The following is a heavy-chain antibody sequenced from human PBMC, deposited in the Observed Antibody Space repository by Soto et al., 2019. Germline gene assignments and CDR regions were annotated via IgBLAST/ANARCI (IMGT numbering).Heavy chain of an antibody. Sequence: VGSLRLSWAASGFPFSSYVMSWVRQAPGEGLEWVSGISGGGSNTFYADYVKGRFTISRDNSKNTLLLQMNSLGAEDTAVYYCAKDSNKYSSSLRGRYFDYWGQGIGVTVSS. CDR2: ISGGGSNT. CDR3: AKDSNKYSSSLRGRYFDY. CDR1: GFPFSSYV. J-gene: IGHJ4*02. V-gene: IGHV3-23*01. D-gene: IGHD4-4*01.